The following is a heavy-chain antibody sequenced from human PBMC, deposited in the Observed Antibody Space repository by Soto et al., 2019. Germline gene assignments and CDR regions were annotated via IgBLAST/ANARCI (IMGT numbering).Heavy chain of an antibody. J-gene: IGHJ2*01. V-gene: IGHV1-3*01. CDR3: ARDPSSSWYWYFDL. CDR2: INAGNGNT. D-gene: IGHD6-13*01. CDR1: GYTFTCYA. Sequence: GASVKVSCKASGYTFTCYAMHWVRQAPGQRLEWMGWINAGNGNTKYSQKFQGRVTITRDTSASTAYMELSSLRSEDTAVYYCARDPSSSWYWYFDLWGRGTLVTVSS.